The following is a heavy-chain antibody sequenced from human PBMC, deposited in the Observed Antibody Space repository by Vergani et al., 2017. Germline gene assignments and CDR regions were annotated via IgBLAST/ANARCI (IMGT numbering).Heavy chain of an antibody. Sequence: QLQLQESGPGLVKPSATLSLTCSVSGPSIRSSNYYWGWIRQPPGKGLEWIASIYYSGSTYYNPSLKSRVTISVDTSKNMFSLKLSSVTAADTAVYFCARHSTVEWLVKLGWIDPWGQGSLVTVSS. D-gene: IGHD6-19*01. V-gene: IGHV4-39*01. J-gene: IGHJ5*02. CDR2: IYYSGST. CDR1: GPSIRSSNYY. CDR3: ARHSTVEWLVKLGWIDP.